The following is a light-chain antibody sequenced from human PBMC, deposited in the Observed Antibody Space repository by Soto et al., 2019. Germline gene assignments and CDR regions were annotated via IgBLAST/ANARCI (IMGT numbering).Light chain of an antibody. CDR3: CXYAXXYV. V-gene: IGLV2-23*01. CDR2: EGS. J-gene: IGLJ1*01. CDR1: SSDVGSYNL. Sequence: QSALTQPASVSGSPGQSITISCTGTSSDVGSYNLVSWYQQHPGKAPKLMIYEGSKRPSGVSNRFSGSKSGXXXSLTXSGXQAXDXAXXYCCXYAXXYVF.